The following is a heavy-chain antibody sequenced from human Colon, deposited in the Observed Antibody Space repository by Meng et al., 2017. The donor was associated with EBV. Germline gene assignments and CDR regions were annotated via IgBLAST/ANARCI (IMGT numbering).Heavy chain of an antibody. Sequence: QVQLQESGPGLVKPSQTLSLTCVVSGGSISSSYGWTWVRQSPGKGLEWIGEMYHSGTTNYNPSLKSRVTISMGKSNNQLSLKLNSVTAADTAVYYCATQESRDGHNPYWGQGTLVTVAS. CDR3: ATQESRDGHNPY. CDR1: GGSISSSYG. V-gene: IGHV4-4*02. CDR2: MYHSGTT. J-gene: IGHJ4*02. D-gene: IGHD5-24*01.